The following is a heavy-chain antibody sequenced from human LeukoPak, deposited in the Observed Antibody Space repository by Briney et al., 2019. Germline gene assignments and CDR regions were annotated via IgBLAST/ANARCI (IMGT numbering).Heavy chain of an antibody. CDR2: IYYSGST. V-gene: IGHV4-39*01. CDR3: ARRTLIRGVDY. Sequence: SETLSLTCTVSGGSISSSSYYWGWIRQPPGRGLEWIGSIYYSGSTYYNPSLKSRVTISVDTSKNQFSLKLSSVTAADTAVYYCARRTLIRGVDYWGQGTLVTVSS. J-gene: IGHJ4*02. CDR1: GGSISSSSYY. D-gene: IGHD2/OR15-2a*01.